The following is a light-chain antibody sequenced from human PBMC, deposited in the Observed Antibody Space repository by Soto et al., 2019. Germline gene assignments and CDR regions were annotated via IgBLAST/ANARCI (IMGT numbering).Light chain of an antibody. V-gene: IGKV3-20*01. CDR1: QSVSSN. CDR3: QQYGSSPWT. CDR2: DAS. Sequence: EIVMTQSPATLSLSPGEIATLSCRASQSVSSNLAWYQQKPGQAPRVLIYDASTRATGIPDRFSGSGSGTDFTLTISRLEPEDFAVYYCQQYGSSPWTFGQGTKVDI. J-gene: IGKJ1*01.